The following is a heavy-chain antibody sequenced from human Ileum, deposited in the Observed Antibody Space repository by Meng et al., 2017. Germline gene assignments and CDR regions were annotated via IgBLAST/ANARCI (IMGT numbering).Heavy chain of an antibody. Sequence: GGSLRLSCAGSGFTFSDYWMHWVRQAPGKGLVWVSRIQGDGSNAAYADSVKGRFTITKDNAKNMLYLQMNSLGVNHTALYFCISNVDRGLNWGQGTLVTVSS. V-gene: IGHV3-74*01. J-gene: IGHJ4*02. CDR2: IQGDGSNA. CDR3: ISNVDRGLN. D-gene: IGHD5-12*01. CDR1: GFTFSDYW.